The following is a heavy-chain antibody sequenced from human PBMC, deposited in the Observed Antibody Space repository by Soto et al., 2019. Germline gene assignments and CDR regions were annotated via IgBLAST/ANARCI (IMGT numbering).Heavy chain of an antibody. CDR3: TTSIAAVAGIFYFDY. D-gene: IGHD6-19*01. CDR1: VGTFSSNT. V-gene: IGHV1-69*02. Sequence: GASVTVSCKASVGTFSSNTISWVRQAPGQGLEWMGRIIPILGIANYAQKFQGRVTITADKSTSTAYMELSSLRSEDTAVYYCTTSIAAVAGIFYFDYWGQGTLVTVSS. CDR2: IIPILGIA. J-gene: IGHJ4*02.